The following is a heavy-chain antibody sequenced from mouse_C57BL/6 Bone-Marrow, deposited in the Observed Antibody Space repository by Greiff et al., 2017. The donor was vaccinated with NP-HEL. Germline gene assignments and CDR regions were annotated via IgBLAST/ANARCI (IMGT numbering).Heavy chain of an antibody. Sequence: EVNVVESGGGLVKPGGSLKLSCAASGFTFSDYGMHWVRQAPEKGLEWVAYISSGSSTIYYADTVKGRFTISRDNAKNTLFLQMTSLRSEDTAMYYCARLYYYGSSYAMDYWGQGTSVTVSS. CDR2: ISSGSSTI. CDR3: ARLYYYGSSYAMDY. V-gene: IGHV5-17*01. D-gene: IGHD1-1*01. J-gene: IGHJ4*01. CDR1: GFTFSDYG.